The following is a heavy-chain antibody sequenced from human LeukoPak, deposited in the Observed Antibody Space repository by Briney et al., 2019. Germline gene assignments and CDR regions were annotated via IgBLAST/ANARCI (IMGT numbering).Heavy chain of an antibody. CDR2: ISGSGGST. J-gene: IGHJ4*02. V-gene: IGHV3-23*01. Sequence: GGSLRLSCAASGFTFSNYAMSWVRQAPGKGLEWVSIISGSGGSTFYADSVKGRFTISRDNSKNTLYLQMNSLRAEDTAVYYCAKAPCSSTSCYFDYWGQGTLATVSS. D-gene: IGHD2-2*01. CDR1: GFTFSNYA. CDR3: AKAPCSSTSCYFDY.